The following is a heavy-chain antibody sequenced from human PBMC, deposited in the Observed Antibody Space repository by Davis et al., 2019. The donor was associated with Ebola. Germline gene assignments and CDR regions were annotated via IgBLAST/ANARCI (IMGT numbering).Heavy chain of an antibody. CDR2: IRSKANSYAT. CDR3: TRQPSKYYYYGMDV. Sequence: GGSLRLSCAASGFTFSGSAMHWVRQASGKGLEWVRRIRSKANSYATASPASVKGRFTISRDDSKNTALLQMNSLKTEDTAVYYCTRQPSKYYYYGMDVWGQGTAVTVSS. CDR1: GFTFSGSA. V-gene: IGHV3-73*01. J-gene: IGHJ6*02.